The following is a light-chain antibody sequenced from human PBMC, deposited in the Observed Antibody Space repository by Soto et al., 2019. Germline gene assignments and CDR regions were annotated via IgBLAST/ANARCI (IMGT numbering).Light chain of an antibody. J-gene: IGKJ1*01. CDR1: QNINSW. Sequence: DIQMTQSPSTLSASVGDRVTITCRASQNINSWLAWYQQKPGKAPNLLIYEASSLESGVPSRVGGSGSGTEVTLTISSLQPDDFATYYCQQYNSYSWTFGQGTKVDIK. CDR3: QQYNSYSWT. CDR2: EAS. V-gene: IGKV1-5*03.